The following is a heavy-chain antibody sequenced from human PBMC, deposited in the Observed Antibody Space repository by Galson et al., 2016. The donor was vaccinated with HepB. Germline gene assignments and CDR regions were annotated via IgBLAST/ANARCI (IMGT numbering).Heavy chain of an antibody. V-gene: IGHV3-23*01. CDR1: GFTFSTYA. J-gene: IGHJ4*02. CDR3: AKGRSAIAAAGLNY. CDR2: ISDSGGST. Sequence: SLRLSCAASGFTFSTYAMNWVRQAPGKGLEWVSGISDSGGSTYFADSVKGRLTISRDNSNNTLFLQMNSLRVEDTAVYYCAKGRSAIAAAGLNYWGQGTLVTVSS. D-gene: IGHD6-13*01.